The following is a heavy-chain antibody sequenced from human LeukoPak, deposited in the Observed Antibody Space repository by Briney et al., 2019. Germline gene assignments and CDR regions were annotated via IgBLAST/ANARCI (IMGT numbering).Heavy chain of an antibody. CDR2: MYYGGST. J-gene: IGHJ6*03. D-gene: IGHD4-11*01. CDR1: GGSMSGQY. CDR3: ARRLDDMDV. V-gene: IGHV4-59*08. Sequence: PSETLSLTCTVSGGSMSGQYWSWIRRAPGKGLEWIGNMYYGGSTNYNPSLKSRVTISIDTSKNQFSLKLSSVTAADTAVYYCARRLDDMDVWGKGTTVTVSS.